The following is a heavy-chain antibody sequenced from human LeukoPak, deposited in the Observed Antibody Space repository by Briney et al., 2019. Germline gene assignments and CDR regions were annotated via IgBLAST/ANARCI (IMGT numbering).Heavy chain of an antibody. Sequence: GGSLRLSCAASGFTFSTHTLSWVRQTPGKGLEWVSIISGSGVTTYYADSVKGRFIISRDNSKNTLYLQMYSLRAEDTAIYYCAKHPLSGNFDYWGQGTLVTVSS. D-gene: IGHD2/OR15-2a*01. CDR2: ISGSGVTT. CDR1: GFTFSTHT. CDR3: AKHPLSGNFDY. V-gene: IGHV3-23*01. J-gene: IGHJ4*02.